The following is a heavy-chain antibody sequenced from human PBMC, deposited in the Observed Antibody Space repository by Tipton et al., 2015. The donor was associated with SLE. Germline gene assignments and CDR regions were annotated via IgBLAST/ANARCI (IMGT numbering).Heavy chain of an antibody. CDR2: IYYTGNT. CDR1: GGSITNYY. J-gene: IGHJ6*03. CDR3: ARAVKQQLVRTSKWVYYMDV. D-gene: IGHD6-13*01. Sequence: TLSLTCTVSGGSITNYYWTWIRQTPGKGLEWIGNIYYTGNTNYNPSLKSRVTISVDTSKNQFSLKVSSVTAADTAVYYCARAVKQQLVRTSKWVYYMDVWGKGTTVTVSS. V-gene: IGHV4-59*01.